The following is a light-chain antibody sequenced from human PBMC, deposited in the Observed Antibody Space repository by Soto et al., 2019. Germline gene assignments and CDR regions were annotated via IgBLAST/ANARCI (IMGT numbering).Light chain of an antibody. J-gene: IGKJ2*01. V-gene: IGKV1-5*01. Sequence: TQSPATLSLSPGERATITCRASQSVTNWLAWYQQKPGKAPNLLIYDASRLQSGIPSRFSGSGSGTEFTLTISSLQPDDFATYYCQQYTTYPYTFGQGTKLEIK. CDR1: QSVTNW. CDR3: QQYTTYPYT. CDR2: DAS.